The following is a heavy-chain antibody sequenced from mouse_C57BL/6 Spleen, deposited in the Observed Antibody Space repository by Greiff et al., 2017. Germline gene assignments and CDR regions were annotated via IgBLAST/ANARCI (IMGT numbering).Heavy chain of an antibody. CDR2: INPSNGGT. CDR3: AKAYDYGAMDY. D-gene: IGHD2-4*01. J-gene: IGHJ4*01. CDR1: GYTFTSYW. Sequence: QVQLQQPGTELVKPGASVKLSCKASGYTFTSYWMHWVKQRPGQGLEWIGNINPSNGGTNYTEKFKSKATLTVDKSSSTAYRQLSSLTSEDYAVYDCAKAYDYGAMDYWGQGTSGTVSS. V-gene: IGHV1-53*01.